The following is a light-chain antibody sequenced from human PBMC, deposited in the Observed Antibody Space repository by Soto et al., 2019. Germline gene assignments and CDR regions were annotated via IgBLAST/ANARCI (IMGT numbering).Light chain of an antibody. Sequence: QSVLTQPPSVSGAPGPGVTISCTGSSSNIGTGYDVNWYQHLPGTAPKLLISGNSNRPYGVPDRFSGSKSGTSASLAITGLQTEDEADYYCQSYDSSLSGWVFGGGTKLTVL. J-gene: IGLJ3*02. CDR1: SSNIGTGYD. V-gene: IGLV1-40*01. CDR3: QSYDSSLSGWV. CDR2: GNS.